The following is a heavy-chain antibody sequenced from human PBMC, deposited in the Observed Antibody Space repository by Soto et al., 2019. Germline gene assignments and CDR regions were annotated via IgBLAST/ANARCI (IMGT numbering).Heavy chain of an antibody. J-gene: IGHJ6*02. CDR3: ARYSIAARLAYYYGMDV. CDR2: IYPGDSDT. Sequence: GESLKISCKGSGYSFTSYWIGWVRQMPGKGLEWMGIIYPGDSDTRYSPSFQGQVTISADKSISTAYLQWSSLKASDTAMYYCARYSIAARLAYYYGMDVWGQGTTVTVS. D-gene: IGHD6-6*01. V-gene: IGHV5-51*01. CDR1: GYSFTSYW.